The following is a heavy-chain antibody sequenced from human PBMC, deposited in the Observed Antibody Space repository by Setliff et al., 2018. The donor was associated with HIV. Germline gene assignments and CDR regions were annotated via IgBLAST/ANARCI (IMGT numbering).Heavy chain of an antibody. Sequence: GGSLRLSCAASGFTFSSYAINWVRQAPGKGLEWVTLISYDGSNEYYADSVEGRFTISRDNSRNTLYLQMNSLRPEDTAVYYCARDRVNEGVPFDIWGRGTMVTVSS. D-gene: IGHD3-3*01. CDR1: GFTFSSYA. CDR3: ARDRVNEGVPFDI. J-gene: IGHJ3*02. CDR2: ISYDGSNE. V-gene: IGHV3-30*04.